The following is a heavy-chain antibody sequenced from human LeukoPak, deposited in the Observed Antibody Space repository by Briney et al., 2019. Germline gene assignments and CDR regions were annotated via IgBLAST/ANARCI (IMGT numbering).Heavy chain of an antibody. CDR1: GGSISSYY. D-gene: IGHD2-2*01. CDR2: IYYSGST. V-gene: IGHV4-59*01. Sequence: SSETLSLTCTVSGGSISSYYWSWIRQPPGKGLEWIGYIYYSGSTNYNPSLKSRVTISVDTSKNQFSLKLSSVTAADTAVYYCARVKPLTSRGGNWFDPWGQGTLVTVSS. CDR3: ARVKPLTSRGGNWFDP. J-gene: IGHJ5*02.